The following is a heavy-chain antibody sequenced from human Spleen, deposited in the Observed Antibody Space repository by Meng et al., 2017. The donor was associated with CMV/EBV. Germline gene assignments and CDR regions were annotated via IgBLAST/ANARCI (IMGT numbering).Heavy chain of an antibody. V-gene: IGHV3-33*06. CDR1: GFTFSSHG. Sequence: SGFTFSSHGMHWVRQAPGKGLEWVAVIWYDGSNKYYADSVKGRFTISRDNSKNTLYLQMNSLRAEDTAVYYCAKDREPGDSSGYGCDYWGQGTLVTVSS. CDR2: IWYDGSNK. CDR3: AKDREPGDSSGYGCDY. D-gene: IGHD3-22*01. J-gene: IGHJ4*02.